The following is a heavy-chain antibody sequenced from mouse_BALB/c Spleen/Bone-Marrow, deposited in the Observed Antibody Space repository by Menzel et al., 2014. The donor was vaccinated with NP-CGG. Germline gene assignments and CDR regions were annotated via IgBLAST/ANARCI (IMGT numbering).Heavy chain of an antibody. Sequence: QVQLKHSGPGLVAPSQSLSITCAVSGFSLTNYGVSWVRQPPGKGLEWLGVIWGDGSTNYHSALISRLSISKDTSESQVFLKLNILQTDDTATYYCAKWGYYGYNYAMDYWGQGTSVTVSS. CDR2: IWGDGST. CDR3: AKWGYYGYNYAMDY. J-gene: IGHJ4*01. CDR1: GFSLTNYG. V-gene: IGHV2-3*01. D-gene: IGHD1-2*01.